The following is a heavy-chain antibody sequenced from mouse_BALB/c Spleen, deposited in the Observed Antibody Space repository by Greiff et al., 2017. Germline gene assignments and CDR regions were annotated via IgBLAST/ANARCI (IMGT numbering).Heavy chain of an antibody. J-gene: IGHJ3*01. Sequence: EVQLMESGGDLVKPGGSLKLSCAASGFTFSSYGMSWVRQTPDKRLEWVATISSGGSYTYYPDSVKGQFTISRDKAKNTLYLQMSSLTSEDTAMYYCARGRYDGSWFAYWGQGTLVTVSA. CDR2: ISSGGSYT. CDR1: GFTFSSYG. D-gene: IGHD2-14*01. V-gene: IGHV5-6*01. CDR3: ARGRYDGSWFAY.